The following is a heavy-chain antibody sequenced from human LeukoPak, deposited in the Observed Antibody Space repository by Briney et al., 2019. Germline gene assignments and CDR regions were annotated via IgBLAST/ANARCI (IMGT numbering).Heavy chain of an antibody. J-gene: IGHJ6*02. CDR1: GGSISSSAYY. V-gene: IGHV4-39*01. CDR3: ARRRITIFAMDV. D-gene: IGHD3-3*01. CDR2: LYYSGST. Sequence: SETLSLTCTVSGGSISSSAYYWGWIRQPPGKGLEWIGSLYYSGSTYYNPSLKSRVTISIDTSRTQFSLKLSSLTATDTAVYYCARRRITIFAMDVWGQGTTVTVSS.